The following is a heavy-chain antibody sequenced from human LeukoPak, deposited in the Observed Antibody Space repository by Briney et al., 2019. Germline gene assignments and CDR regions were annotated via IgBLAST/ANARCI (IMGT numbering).Heavy chain of an antibody. CDR2: ITSSGSDI. D-gene: IGHD5-12*01. V-gene: IGHV3-11*01. Sequence: GGSLRLSCAASGFTFSDYYMSWIRQASGRGLEWVAYITSSGSDIYYADSVKGRFTISRDNAKNALYLQMNSLRVEDTATYYCASDIVATSGDFWGQGTLVSVSS. J-gene: IGHJ4*02. CDR1: GFTFSDYY. CDR3: ASDIVATSGDF.